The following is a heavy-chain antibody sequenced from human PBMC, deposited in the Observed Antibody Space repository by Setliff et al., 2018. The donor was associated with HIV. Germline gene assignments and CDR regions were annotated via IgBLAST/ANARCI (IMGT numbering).Heavy chain of an antibody. D-gene: IGHD5-18*01. CDR2: IRSKAYGATT. CDR1: AFTFADYD. V-gene: IGHV3-49*04. CDR3: TRGGPLWFQGYFDY. Sequence: PGESLKISCKFSAFTFADYDMNWVRQPPGKGLEWIGFIRSKAYGATTDYAASVKGRFKVSRDDSKSIAYLQMTSLKIEDTAVYYCTRGGPLWFQGYFDYWGQESLVTVSS. J-gene: IGHJ4*02.